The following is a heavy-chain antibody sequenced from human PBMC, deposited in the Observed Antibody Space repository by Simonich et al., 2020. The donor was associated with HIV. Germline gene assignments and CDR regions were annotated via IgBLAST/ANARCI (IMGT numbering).Heavy chain of an antibody. Sequence: QVRLVQSGTEVKKPGASVKVSCKASGYTFTNSGITWVRQAPGQGLEWMGWTRPYGGNTNHYQNLQGIVTMTTETSTSTAYMELRSLRSDDTAVYYCARGNPWFDYWGQGTLVTVSS. D-gene: IGHD1-1*01. V-gene: IGHV1-18*01. CDR1: GYTFTNSG. J-gene: IGHJ4*02. CDR3: ARGNPWFDY. CDR2: TRPYGGNT.